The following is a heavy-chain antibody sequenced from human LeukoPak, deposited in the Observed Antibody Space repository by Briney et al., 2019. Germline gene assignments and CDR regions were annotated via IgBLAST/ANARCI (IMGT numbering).Heavy chain of an antibody. CDR2: IDTDGSNT. CDR1: GFTFSSYW. V-gene: IGHV3-74*01. Sequence: PGGSLRLSCAASGFTFSSYWMHWVRQAPGKGLVWVSRIDTDGSNTAYADSVKGRFTISRDNAKNSLYLQMNSLRAEDTAVYYCARSAGGTRPYWGQGTLVTVSS. J-gene: IGHJ4*02. D-gene: IGHD1-26*01. CDR3: ARSAGGTRPY.